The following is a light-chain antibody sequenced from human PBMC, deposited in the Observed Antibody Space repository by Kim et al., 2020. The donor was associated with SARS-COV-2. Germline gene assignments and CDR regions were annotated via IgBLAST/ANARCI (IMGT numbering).Light chain of an antibody. Sequence: ASVGDSVTITCRTTQSISSHLNWYQQKPGRAPKLLISAASTLQGGVPSRFSGSGSETDFTLTISILQPEDFATYFCQQSYITPFTFGPGTKVDIK. CDR1: QSISSH. V-gene: IGKV1-39*01. CDR3: QQSYITPFT. CDR2: AAS. J-gene: IGKJ3*01.